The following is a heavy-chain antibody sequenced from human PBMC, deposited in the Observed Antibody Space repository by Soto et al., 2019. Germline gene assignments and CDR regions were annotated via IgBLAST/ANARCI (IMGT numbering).Heavy chain of an antibody. Sequence: KSSETLSLTCAVYGGSFSGYYWSWIRQPPGKGLEWIGEINHSGSTNYNPSLKSRVTISVDTSKNQFSLKLSSVTAADTAVYYCARHRRRIAAAGTGGWFDPWGQGTRGTAPQ. CDR3: ARHRRRIAAAGTGGWFDP. CDR2: INHSGST. V-gene: IGHV4-34*01. D-gene: IGHD6-13*01. CDR1: GGSFSGYY. J-gene: IGHJ5*02.